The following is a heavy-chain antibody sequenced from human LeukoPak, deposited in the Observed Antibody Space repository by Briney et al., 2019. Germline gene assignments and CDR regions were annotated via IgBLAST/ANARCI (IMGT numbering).Heavy chain of an antibody. CDR1: GYTFTSYG. J-gene: IGHJ4*02. CDR3: ARRYYYDSSGPPLYYFDY. Sequence: ASVKVSCKASGYTFTSYGISWVRQAPGQGLEWMGWISAYNGNTNYAQKLQGRVTMTTDTSTSTAYMELRSLRSDDTAVYYCARRYYYDSSGPPLYYFDYWGQGTLVTVSP. V-gene: IGHV1-18*01. CDR2: ISAYNGNT. D-gene: IGHD3-22*01.